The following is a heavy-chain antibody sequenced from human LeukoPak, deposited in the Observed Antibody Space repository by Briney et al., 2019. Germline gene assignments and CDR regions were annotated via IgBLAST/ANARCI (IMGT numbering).Heavy chain of an antibody. CDR3: ARGYCSDERCPVFPS. J-gene: IGHJ5*02. V-gene: IGHV4-4*02. CDR1: GFIFSSYW. Sequence: GSLRLSCAASGFIFSSYWMTWVRQAPGKGLEWIGYISSSETTDYSPSFKSRVTISLDTSKNQFSLKLSSVTAADTGVYYCARGYCSDERCPVFPSWGQGTLVTVSS. D-gene: IGHD2-15*01. CDR2: ISSSETT.